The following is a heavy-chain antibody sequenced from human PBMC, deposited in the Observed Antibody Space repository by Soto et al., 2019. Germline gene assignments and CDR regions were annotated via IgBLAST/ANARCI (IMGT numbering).Heavy chain of an antibody. CDR2: INPDTGGT. V-gene: IGHV1-2*02. D-gene: IGHD3-22*01. J-gene: IGHJ1*01. CDR1: GYTFTAYY. CDR3: SAEYHSYSGGYLYS. Sequence: QVQLVQSGAEVKEPGAAVKVSCKASGYTFTAYYLHWVRQAPGQGLEWMAWINPDTGGTDYARKFQGRVTVTRDTSINRTYMEVGRLRSDDTASYYCSAEYHSYSGGYLYSWGQGSLVSVSP.